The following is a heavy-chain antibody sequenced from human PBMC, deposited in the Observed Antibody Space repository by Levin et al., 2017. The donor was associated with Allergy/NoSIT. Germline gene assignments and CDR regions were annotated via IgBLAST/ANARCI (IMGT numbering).Heavy chain of an antibody. D-gene: IGHD1-20*01. V-gene: IGHV1-18*01. J-gene: IGHJ4*02. CDR3: AAGYDWNRWDFDY. CDR2: ISAYSGNT. CDR1: GYTFTNYG. Sequence: ASVKVSYKASGYTFTNYGIIWVRQAPGQGLEWMGWISAYSGNTHYAQNLQGRLTMTTDTSTSTAYMELRSLTSDDTAVYYCAAGYDWNRWDFDYWGQGTLVTVSS.